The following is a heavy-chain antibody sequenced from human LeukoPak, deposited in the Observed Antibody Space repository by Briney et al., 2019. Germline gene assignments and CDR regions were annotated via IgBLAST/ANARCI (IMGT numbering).Heavy chain of an antibody. CDR3: ARDRYSSSPSYYYYYMDV. V-gene: IGHV3-48*03. CDR1: GFTFSSYE. D-gene: IGHD6-6*01. J-gene: IGHJ6*03. CDR2: ISSSGSTI. Sequence: GWSLRLSCAASGFTFSSYEMNGVRQAPGKGLEWVSYISSSGSTIYYADSVKGRCTISRDNAKNSLYLQMNSLRAEDTAVYYCARDRYSSSPSYYYYYMDVWGKGTTVTVSS.